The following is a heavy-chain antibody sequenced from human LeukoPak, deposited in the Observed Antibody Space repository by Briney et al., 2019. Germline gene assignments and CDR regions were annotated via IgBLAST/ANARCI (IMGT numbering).Heavy chain of an antibody. D-gene: IGHD4-17*01. CDR3: ARRDYGDYGSWLGFDP. Sequence: PVKLSCKASGGIFSSYATSWVRQAPGQGLEWMGGIIPIFGTANYAQKFQGRVTITADESTSTAYMELSSLRSEDTAVYYCARRDYGDYGSWLGFDPWGQGTLVSVPS. V-gene: IGHV1-69*13. CDR1: GGIFSSYA. J-gene: IGHJ5*02. CDR2: IIPIFGTA.